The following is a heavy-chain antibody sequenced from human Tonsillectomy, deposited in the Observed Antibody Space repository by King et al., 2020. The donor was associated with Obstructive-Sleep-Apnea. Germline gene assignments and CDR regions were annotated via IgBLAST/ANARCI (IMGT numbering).Heavy chain of an antibody. V-gene: IGHV4-4*02. CDR1: GGSISSSNW. CDR2: IYHSGST. D-gene: IGHD3-22*01. Sequence: QLQESGPGLVKPSGTLSLTCAVSGGSISSSNWWSWVRQPPGKGLEWIGEIYHSGSTNYNPSLKSRVTISVDKAKNQFSLKLRSVTAADTAVYYCARKVSYNDRAERWFDPWGQGTLVTVSS. CDR3: ARKVSYNDRAERWFDP. J-gene: IGHJ5*02.